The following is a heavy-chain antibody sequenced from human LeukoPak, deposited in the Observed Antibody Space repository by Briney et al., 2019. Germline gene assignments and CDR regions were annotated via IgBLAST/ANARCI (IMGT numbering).Heavy chain of an antibody. V-gene: IGHV3-21*01. CDR1: GFTFSSYS. J-gene: IGHJ4*02. CDR2: ISSSSSYI. CDR3: ARVGRRGYSGYASDY. Sequence: GGSLRLSCAASGFTFSSYSMNWVRQAPGKGLEWVSSISSSSSYIYYADSVKGRFTISRDNAKNSLYLQMNSLRAEDTAVYHCARVGRRGYSGYASDYWGQGTLVTVSS. D-gene: IGHD5-12*01.